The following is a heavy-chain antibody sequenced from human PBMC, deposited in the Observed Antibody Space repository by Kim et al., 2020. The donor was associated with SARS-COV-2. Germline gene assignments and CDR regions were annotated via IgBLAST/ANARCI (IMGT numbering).Heavy chain of an antibody. CDR3: ARDHGGGSSAMFRFDP. Sequence: SVKGRFTISRDNSKNTLYLQMNSLRAEDTAVYYCARDHGGGSSAMFRFDPWGQGTLVTVSS. J-gene: IGHJ5*02. D-gene: IGHD2-15*01. V-gene: IGHV3-30*01.